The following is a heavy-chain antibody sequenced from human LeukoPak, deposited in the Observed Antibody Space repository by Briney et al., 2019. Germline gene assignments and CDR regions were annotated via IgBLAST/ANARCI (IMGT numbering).Heavy chain of an antibody. CDR3: ERVRVKTGTDAFDI. Sequence: ASVKVSCKASGYTFTSYGISWVRQAPGQGLEWMGCISSYNGYTNYAQKLQGRVTMTTDTSTSTAYMDLRSMRSDDTAVYYCERVRVKTGTDAFDIWGQGTMVTVSS. CDR1: GYTFTSYG. D-gene: IGHD1/OR15-1a*01. V-gene: IGHV1-18*01. CDR2: ISSYNGYT. J-gene: IGHJ3*02.